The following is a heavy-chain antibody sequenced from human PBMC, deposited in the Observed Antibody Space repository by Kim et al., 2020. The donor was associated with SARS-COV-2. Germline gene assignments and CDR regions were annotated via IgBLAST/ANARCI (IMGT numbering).Heavy chain of an antibody. D-gene: IGHD2-2*01. V-gene: IGHV3-21*01. CDR1: GFTFSNHN. J-gene: IGHJ4*02. Sequence: GGSLRLSCAASGFTFSNHNMNWVRQAPGKGLEWVSSISGSRAYIYYADSVKGRFTISRDNAKNSLYLQMNSLRAEDTAVYYCARVLVPCSRTNCYDSWGQGSLVTVSS. CDR2: ISGSRAYI. CDR3: ARVLVPCSRTNCYDS.